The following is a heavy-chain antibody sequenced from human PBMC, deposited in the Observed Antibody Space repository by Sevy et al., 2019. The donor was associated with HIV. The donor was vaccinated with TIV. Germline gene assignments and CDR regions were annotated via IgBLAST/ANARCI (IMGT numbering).Heavy chain of an antibody. J-gene: IGHJ4*02. CDR1: GGSISSYY. CDR2: IYYSGST. CDR3: ARASDSSGYALDY. Sequence: SETLSLTCTVSGGSISSYYWSWIRQPPGKGLEWIGYIYYSGSTNYNPSLKSRVTISVDTSKNQFSLKLSSVTAADTAVYYCARASDSSGYALDYWGQRTLVTVSS. V-gene: IGHV4-59*01. D-gene: IGHD3-22*01.